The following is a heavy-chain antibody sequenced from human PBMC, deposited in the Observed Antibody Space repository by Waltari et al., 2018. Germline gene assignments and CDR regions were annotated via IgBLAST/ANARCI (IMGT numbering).Heavy chain of an antibody. D-gene: IGHD6-13*01. Sequence: DYYMHWVQQAPGKGLEWMGRVDPEDGETIYAEKFQGRVTITADTSTDTAYMELSSLRSEDTAVYYCATDKGIAAAFDYWGQGTLVTVSS. J-gene: IGHJ4*02. CDR1: DYY. CDR3: ATDKGIAAAFDY. V-gene: IGHV1-69-2*01. CDR2: VDPEDGET.